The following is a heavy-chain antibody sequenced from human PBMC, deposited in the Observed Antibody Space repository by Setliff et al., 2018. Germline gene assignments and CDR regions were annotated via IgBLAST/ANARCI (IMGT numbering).Heavy chain of an antibody. CDR2: IYYSGST. Sequence: PSETLSLTCTVSGGSISSGSYYWSWIRQPPGKGLEWIGYIYYSGSTYYTPSLKSRVTISVDTSRNQFSLKLSSVTAADTAVYYCARIYDFWSGYYVDYWGQGTLVTVSS. J-gene: IGHJ4*02. D-gene: IGHD3-3*01. CDR3: ARIYDFWSGYYVDY. CDR1: GGSISSGSYY. V-gene: IGHV4-39*01.